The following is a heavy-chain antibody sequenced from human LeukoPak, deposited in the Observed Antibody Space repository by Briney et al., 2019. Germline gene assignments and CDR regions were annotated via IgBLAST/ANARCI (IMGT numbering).Heavy chain of an antibody. CDR2: IYTSGST. J-gene: IGHJ6*03. CDR3: AATWDGGSYYYYYYMDV. Sequence: SETLSLTCTVSGGSISSYYWSWIRQPAGKGLEWIGRIYTSGSTNYNPSLKSRVTMSVDTSKNQFSLKLSSVTAADTAVYYCAATWDGGSYYYYYYMDVWGKGTTVTVSS. D-gene: IGHD1-26*01. V-gene: IGHV4-4*07. CDR1: GGSISSYY.